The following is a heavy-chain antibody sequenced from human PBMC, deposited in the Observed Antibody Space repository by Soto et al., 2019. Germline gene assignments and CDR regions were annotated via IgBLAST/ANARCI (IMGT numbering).Heavy chain of an antibody. V-gene: IGHV3-23*01. J-gene: IGHJ3*02. D-gene: IGHD3-3*01. CDR2: ISGSGGST. CDR3: AKDVITIFGVVTNDAFDI. Sequence: GGSLRLSCAASGFTFSSYAMSWVRQAPGKGLEWVSAISGSGGSTYYADSVKGRFTISRDNSKNTLYLQMNSLRAEDTAVYYCAKDVITIFGVVTNDAFDIWGKGTMVTVS. CDR1: GFTFSSYA.